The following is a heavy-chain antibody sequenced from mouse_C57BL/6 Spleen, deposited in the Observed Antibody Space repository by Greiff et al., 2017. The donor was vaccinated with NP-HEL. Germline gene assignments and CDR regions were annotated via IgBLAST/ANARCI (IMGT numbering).Heavy chain of an antibody. CDR1: GFTFSSYA. D-gene: IGHD3-2*02. CDR2: ISSGGDYI. J-gene: IGHJ2*01. CDR3: TRDSSSRDYFDY. Sequence: EVMLVESGEGLVKPGGSLKLSCAASGFTFSSYAMSWVRQTPEQRLEWVAYISSGGDYIYYADTVKGRFTISRDNARNTLYLQMSSLKSEDTAMYYCTRDSSSRDYFDYWGQGTTLTVSS. V-gene: IGHV5-9-1*02.